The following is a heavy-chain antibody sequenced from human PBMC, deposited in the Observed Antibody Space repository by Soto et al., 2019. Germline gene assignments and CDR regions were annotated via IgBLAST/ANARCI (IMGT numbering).Heavy chain of an antibody. J-gene: IGHJ4*02. Sequence: QVQLVQSGAAVKKPGASVKTSCTTSGYTFTDYYIHWVRQAPGQGLEWMGVINPTGGSTAYAQNFQGRVTMTRDSSTDTVFMVLSSLRSDDTAVYYCARARDYYGSGTHRHFDFWGQGTLVTVTS. CDR2: INPTGGST. CDR1: GYTFTDYY. CDR3: ARARDYYGSGTHRHFDF. V-gene: IGHV1-46*01. D-gene: IGHD3-10*01.